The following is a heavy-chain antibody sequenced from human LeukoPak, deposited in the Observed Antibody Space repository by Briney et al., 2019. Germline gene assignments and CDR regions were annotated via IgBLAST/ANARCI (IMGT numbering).Heavy chain of an antibody. Sequence: SVKVSCKASGGTFSKYTISWVRQRPGQGLEWMGGIIPIFGTANYAQKFQGRVTITADESTSTAYMELSSLRSEDTAVYYCATSTPTYYDILTGYRINKYYFDYWGQGTLVTVSS. CDR3: ATSTPTYYDILTGYRINKYYFDY. J-gene: IGHJ4*02. CDR2: IIPIFGTA. D-gene: IGHD3-9*01. V-gene: IGHV1-69*01. CDR1: GGTFSKYT.